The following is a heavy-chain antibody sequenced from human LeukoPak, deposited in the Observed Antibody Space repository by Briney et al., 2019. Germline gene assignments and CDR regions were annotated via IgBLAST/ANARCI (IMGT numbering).Heavy chain of an antibody. CDR2: ISSSGSTI. CDR1: GFTVSSYE. V-gene: IGHV3-48*03. CDR3: ARDSGGSQYHAFDY. Sequence: GGSLRLSCAASGFTVSSYEMNWVRQAPGKGLEWVSYISSSGSTIYYADSVKGRFTISRDNAKNSLYLQMNSLRAEDTAVYYCARDSGGSQYHAFDYWGQGTLVTVSS. J-gene: IGHJ4*02. D-gene: IGHD2-15*01.